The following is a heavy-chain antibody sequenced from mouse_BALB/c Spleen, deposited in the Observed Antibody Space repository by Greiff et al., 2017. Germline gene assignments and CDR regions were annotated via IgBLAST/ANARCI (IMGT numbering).Heavy chain of an antibody. J-gene: IGHJ4*01. D-gene: IGHD1-2*01. CDR3: ARGPVYYGYGAMDY. CDR2: ISDGGSYT. V-gene: IGHV5-4*02. CDR1: GFTFSDYY. Sequence: EVNLVESGGGLVKPGGSLKLSCAASGFTFSDYYMYWVRQTPEKRLEWVATISDGGSYTYYPDSVKGRFTISRDNAKNNLYLQMSSLKSEDTAMYYCARGPVYYGYGAMDYWGQGTSVTVSS.